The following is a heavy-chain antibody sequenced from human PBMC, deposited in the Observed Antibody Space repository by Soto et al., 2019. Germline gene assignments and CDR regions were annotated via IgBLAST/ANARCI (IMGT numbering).Heavy chain of an antibody. V-gene: IGHV2-5*02. CDR2: IYWDDDK. D-gene: IGHD4-17*01. J-gene: IGHJ6*03. CDR3: ALPDTVIGYHIFYMGV. Sequence: QTTLEESGPTLVKPTQTLTLTCTCSGLSLSTSGVGVSWIRQPPGKALEWLALIYWDDDKRYSPSLKTRLTITRDTSKNQVVLTMTDMDPVDTATYFCALPDTVIGYHIFYMGVWGKGTTVTVSS. CDR1: GLSLSTSGVG.